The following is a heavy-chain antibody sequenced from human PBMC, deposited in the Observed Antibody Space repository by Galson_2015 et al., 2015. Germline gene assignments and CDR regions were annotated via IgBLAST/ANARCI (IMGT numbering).Heavy chain of an antibody. D-gene: IGHD3-10*01. CDR2: IWYDGSNK. V-gene: IGHV3-33*01. CDR1: GFTFSSYG. J-gene: IGHJ4*02. Sequence: SLRLSCAASGFTFSSYGMHWVRQAPGKGLEWVAVIWYDGSNKYYADSVKGRFTISRDNSKNTLYLQMNSLRAEDTAVYYCARGLWFGALLGYFDYWGQGTLVTVSS. CDR3: ARGLWFGALLGYFDY.